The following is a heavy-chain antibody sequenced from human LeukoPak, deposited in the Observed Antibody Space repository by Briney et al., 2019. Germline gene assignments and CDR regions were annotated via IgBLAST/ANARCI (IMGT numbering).Heavy chain of an antibody. CDR3: ARDRGNYFDY. CDR2: ISYSGTT. Sequence: SETLSLTCTVSGGSISSYYWSWIRQPPGKGLEWIGYISYSGTTNYNPSLKSRVTISLAPSKNQFSLKLRSGTAPDTAVYYCARDRGNYFDYWGQGTLVTVSS. J-gene: IGHJ4*02. D-gene: IGHD6-13*01. V-gene: IGHV4-59*01. CDR1: GGSISSYY.